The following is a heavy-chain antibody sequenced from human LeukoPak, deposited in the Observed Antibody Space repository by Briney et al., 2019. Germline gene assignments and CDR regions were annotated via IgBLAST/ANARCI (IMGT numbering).Heavy chain of an antibody. CDR3: ARPYCTNGVCCDNWFDP. CDR2: INHSGST. D-gene: IGHD2-8*01. CDR1: GGSISSSSYY. Sequence: PSETLSLTCTVSGGSISSSSYYWGWIRQPPGKGLEWIGEINHSGSTNYNPSLKSRVTISVDPSKNQFSLKLSSVTAADTAVYYCARPYCTNGVCCDNWFDPWGQGTLVTVSS. J-gene: IGHJ5*02. V-gene: IGHV4-39*07.